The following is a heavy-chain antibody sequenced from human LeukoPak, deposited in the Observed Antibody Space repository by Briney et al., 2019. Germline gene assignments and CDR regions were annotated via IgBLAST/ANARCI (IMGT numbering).Heavy chain of an antibody. Sequence: GTSVKVSCKASGYTFTIYDINWVRQATGQGLEWMGWMNPNSGTTGYAQKFQGRVTITRNTPISTAYMELSSLRSENTAVNYCPGGARGYDSGVEGGYYYYYMDVWGKGTTVTVSS. J-gene: IGHJ6*03. CDR2: MNPNSGTT. V-gene: IGHV1-8*03. CDR3: PGGARGYDSGVEGGYYYYYMDV. D-gene: IGHD3-10*01. CDR1: GYTFTIYD.